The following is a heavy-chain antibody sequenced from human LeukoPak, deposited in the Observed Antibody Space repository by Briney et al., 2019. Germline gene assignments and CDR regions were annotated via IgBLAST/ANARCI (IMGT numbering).Heavy chain of an antibody. CDR1: GFTVITND. J-gene: IGHJ4*02. CDR2: LYSDGNT. D-gene: IGHD2-2*01. Sequence: PAGSLRLSCAASGFTVITNDMTWVRQAPGKGLQWVSVLYSDGNTKYADSVQGRFTISRDNSKNTLYLEMNSLSPDDTAVYYCARGVEPPAANTLAYWGQGTLVTVSS. CDR3: ARGVEPPAANTLAY. V-gene: IGHV3-53*01.